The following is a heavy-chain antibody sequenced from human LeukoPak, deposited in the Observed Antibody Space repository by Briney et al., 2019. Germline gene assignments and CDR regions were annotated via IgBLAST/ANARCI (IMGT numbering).Heavy chain of an antibody. CDR1: GYTFTAYN. CDR3: GRTWIEVWYPDFDY. J-gene: IGHJ4*02. D-gene: IGHD5-18*01. Sequence: ASVKVSCKASGYTFTAYNIHWVRQAPGHGLEWMGRINPSSGDTKYAQKFQGRVTMTRDTSISTVYMELSGLRSDDTAVFSCGRTWIEVWYPDFDYWGQGTLVTVSS. V-gene: IGHV1-2*06. CDR2: INPSSGDT.